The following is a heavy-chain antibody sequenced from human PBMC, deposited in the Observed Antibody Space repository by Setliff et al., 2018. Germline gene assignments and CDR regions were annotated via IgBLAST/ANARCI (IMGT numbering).Heavy chain of an antibody. Sequence: PGESLKISCKASGYSFTTYWIAWVRQMPGKGLELMGIIYPADSDPRYSPSFQGQVTMSADKSIRSAYLQWSSLKASDTAMYYCARLGYSDAFDIWGQGTMVTVSS. CDR2: IYPADSDP. J-gene: IGHJ3*02. D-gene: IGHD5-18*01. CDR1: GYSFTTYW. V-gene: IGHV5-51*01. CDR3: ARLGYSDAFDI.